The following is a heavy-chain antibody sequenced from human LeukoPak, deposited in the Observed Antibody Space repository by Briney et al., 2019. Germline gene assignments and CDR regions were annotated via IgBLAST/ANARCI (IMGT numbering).Heavy chain of an antibody. CDR2: TIPIFGIA. D-gene: IGHD3-22*01. CDR1: GGTFSSYA. CDR3: ARGEGRYYDSSGYYYY. Sequence: SVKVSCKASGGTFSSYAISWVRQAPGQGLEWMGRTIPIFGIANYAQKFQGRVTITADKSTSTAYMELSSLRSEDTAVYYCARGEGRYYDSSGYYYYWGQGTLVTVSS. V-gene: IGHV1-69*04. J-gene: IGHJ4*02.